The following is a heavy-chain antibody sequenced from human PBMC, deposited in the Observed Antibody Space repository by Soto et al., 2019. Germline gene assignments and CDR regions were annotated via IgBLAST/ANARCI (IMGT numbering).Heavy chain of an antibody. CDR3: AGLYSGYDLTDY. CDR2: IWYDGSNK. D-gene: IGHD5-12*01. Sequence: GGSLRLSCAASGFTFSSYGMHWVRQAPGKGLEWVAVIWYDGSNKYYGDSVKGRFTISRDNSKNTLYLQMNSLRAEDTAVYYCAGLYSGYDLTDYWGQGTLVTVSS. CDR1: GFTFSSYG. J-gene: IGHJ4*02. V-gene: IGHV3-33*01.